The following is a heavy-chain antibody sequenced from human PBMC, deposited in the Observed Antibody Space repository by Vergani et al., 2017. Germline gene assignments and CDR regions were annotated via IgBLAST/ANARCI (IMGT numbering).Heavy chain of an antibody. CDR3: ARDWYYYDSSGYYHGGDDYFDY. V-gene: IGHV1-69*01. D-gene: IGHD3-22*01. J-gene: IGHJ4*02. CDR1: GGTFSSYA. CDR2: IIPIFGTA. Sequence: QVQLVQSGAEVKKPGSSVKVSCKASGGTFSSYAISWVRQAPGQGLEWMGGIIPIFGTANYAQKFQGRVTITADESTSTAYMELSSLRSEDTAVYYCARDWYYYDSSGYYHGGDDYFDYWGQGTLVTVSS.